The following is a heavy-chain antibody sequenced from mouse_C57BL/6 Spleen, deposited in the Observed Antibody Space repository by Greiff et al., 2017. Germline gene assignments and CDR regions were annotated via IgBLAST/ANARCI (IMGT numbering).Heavy chain of an antibody. V-gene: IGHV1-53*01. CDR1: GYTFTSYW. Sequence: QVQLKQPGTELVKPGASVKLSCKASGYTFTSYWMHWVKQRPGQGLEWIGNINPSNGGTNYNEKFKSKATLTVDKSSSTAYMQLSSLTSEDSAVYYCARSGSRDGYYFAYGGQGTLVTVSA. CDR3: ARSGSRDGYYFAY. D-gene: IGHD2-3*01. CDR2: INPSNGGT. J-gene: IGHJ3*01.